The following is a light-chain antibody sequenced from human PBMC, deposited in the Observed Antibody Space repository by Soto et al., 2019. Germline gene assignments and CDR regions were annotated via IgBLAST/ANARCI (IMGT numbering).Light chain of an antibody. V-gene: IGKV1-5*01. CDR1: QSISSW. Sequence: DIHMTQSPATLSASVVYRVSITFRASQSISSWLAWYQQKPGKAPKLLIYDASSLESGVPSRFSGSGSGTEFTLTISSLQPDDFATYYCQQYNSYPWTFGQGTKVDI. J-gene: IGKJ1*01. CDR2: DAS. CDR3: QQYNSYPWT.